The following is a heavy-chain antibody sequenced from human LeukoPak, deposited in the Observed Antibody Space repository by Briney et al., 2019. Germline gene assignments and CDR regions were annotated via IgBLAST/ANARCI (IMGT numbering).Heavy chain of an antibody. J-gene: IGHJ4*02. Sequence: PSETLSLTCTVSGGSISSSSYYWGWIRQPPGKGLEWIGSIYYSGSTYYNPSLKSRVTISVDTSKNQFSLKLSSVTAADTAVYYCARNGYYGSGSSIDYWGQGTLVTVSS. CDR2: IYYSGST. CDR1: GGSISSSSYY. CDR3: ARNGYYGSGSSIDY. D-gene: IGHD3-10*01. V-gene: IGHV4-39*01.